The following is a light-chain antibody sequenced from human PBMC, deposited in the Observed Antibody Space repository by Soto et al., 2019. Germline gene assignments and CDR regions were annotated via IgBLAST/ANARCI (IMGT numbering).Light chain of an antibody. J-gene: IGLJ2*01. CDR2: RNT. Sequence: QSVLTQPPSVSGAPGQRVTISCTGSSSNIGTGYDVHWYQQLPGTAPKLLIFRNTNRPSGVPDRFSGSKSGTSASLAITGLQAEDEADYYSQSYDSSLSGLGVFGGGTKVTVL. CDR1: SSNIGTGYD. CDR3: QSYDSSLSGLGV. V-gene: IGLV1-40*01.